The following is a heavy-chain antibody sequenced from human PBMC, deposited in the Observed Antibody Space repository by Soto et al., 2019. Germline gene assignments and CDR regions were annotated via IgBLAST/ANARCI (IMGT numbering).Heavy chain of an antibody. CDR2: ISGSGGST. D-gene: IGHD6-6*01. V-gene: IGHV3-23*01. CDR3: AMSIAARPGDWYFDL. Sequence: EVQLLESGGGLVQPGGSLRLSCAASGFTFSSYAMSWVRQAPGKGLEWVSAISGSGGSTYYADSVKGRFTISRDNSKNTLYLQMNSLSAEDTAVYYCAMSIAARPGDWYFDLWGRGTLVTVSS. J-gene: IGHJ2*01. CDR1: GFTFSSYA.